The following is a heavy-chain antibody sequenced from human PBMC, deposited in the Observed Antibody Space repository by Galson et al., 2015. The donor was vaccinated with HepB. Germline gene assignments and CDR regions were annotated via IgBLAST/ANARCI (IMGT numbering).Heavy chain of an antibody. Sequence: ETLSLTCTVSGGSISSSSYYWGWIRQPPGKGLEWIGSIYYSGSTYYNPSLKSRVTISVETSKNHFSLKLSSVTAADTAVYYCARLGVYDYVWGSYREGGGGPFDYWGQGTLVTVSS. CDR1: GGSISSSSYY. D-gene: IGHD3-16*02. V-gene: IGHV4-39*01. J-gene: IGHJ4*02. CDR3: ARLGVYDYVWGSYREGGGGPFDY. CDR2: IYYSGST.